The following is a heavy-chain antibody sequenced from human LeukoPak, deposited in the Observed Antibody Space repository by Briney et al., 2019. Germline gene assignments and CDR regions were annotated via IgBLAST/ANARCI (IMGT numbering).Heavy chain of an antibody. CDR1: GFTFSSYA. CDR3: AKVGVTFGGVIAYFDY. D-gene: IGHD3-16*02. J-gene: IGHJ4*02. V-gene: IGHV3-23*01. Sequence: PGGSLRLSCAASGFTFSSYAMSWVRQAPGKGLEWVSAISGSGGSTYYADSVKGRFTISRDNSKNTLYLQMNSLRAEDTAVYYCAKVGVTFGGVIAYFDYWGQGTLVTVSS. CDR2: ISGSGGST.